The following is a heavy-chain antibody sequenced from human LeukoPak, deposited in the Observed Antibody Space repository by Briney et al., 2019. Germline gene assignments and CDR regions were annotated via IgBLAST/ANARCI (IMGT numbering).Heavy chain of an antibody. CDR3: GRDGFAALFQP. V-gene: IGHV3-7*01. Sequence: GGSLRLSCAASGFTFSSYWMSWVRQAPGKGLEWVANIKQDGSEKYYVDSVKGRFTISRDNAKNSLYLQMHSLIAEATAVYYCGRDGFAALFQPWGQGTLVTVSS. J-gene: IGHJ5*02. CDR2: IKQDGSEK. CDR1: GFTFSSYW. D-gene: IGHD2-15*01.